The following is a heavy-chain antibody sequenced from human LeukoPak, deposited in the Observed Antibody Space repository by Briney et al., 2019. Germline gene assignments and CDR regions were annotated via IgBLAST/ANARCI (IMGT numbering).Heavy chain of an antibody. Sequence: SETLSLTCPVSGDPINSYYWSWLRQPPGKGLEWIGYIYYSGSINYNASLKSRGTMSIDTSKNQFSLKLSSVTAADTAVYYCARGDSVWGSNRLGWFDPWGQEPRSPSPQ. V-gene: IGHV4-59*01. CDR1: GDPINSYY. D-gene: IGHD3-16*02. CDR2: IYYSGSI. J-gene: IGHJ5*02. CDR3: ARGDSVWGSNRLGWFDP.